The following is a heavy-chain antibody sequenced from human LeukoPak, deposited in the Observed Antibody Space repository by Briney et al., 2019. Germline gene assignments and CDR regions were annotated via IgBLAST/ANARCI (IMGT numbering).Heavy chain of an antibody. V-gene: IGHV3-74*01. CDR3: ARDPRNVGLAP. Sequence: PGGSLRLSCAASGFSPSGYWMYWVRQAPGKGLMYISRNNGDGSTTNYADVVKGRFTMSRDNVKNTLYLQMNSLRVEDTAVYYCARDPRNVGLAPWGQGTLVTVSS. CDR1: GFSPSGYW. D-gene: IGHD2-15*01. J-gene: IGHJ5*02. CDR2: NNGDGSTT.